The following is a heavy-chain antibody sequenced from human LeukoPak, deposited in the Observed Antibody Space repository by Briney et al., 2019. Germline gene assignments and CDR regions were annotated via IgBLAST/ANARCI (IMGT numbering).Heavy chain of an antibody. CDR1: GFTFSSYS. CDR3: ARAQGVAANFDY. V-gene: IGHV3-21*01. D-gene: IGHD6-19*01. Sequence: EGSLRLSCAASGFTFSSYSMNWVRQAPGKGLEWVSSISSSSSYIYYADSVKGRFTISRDNAKNSLYLQMNSLRAEDTAVYYCARAQGVAANFDYWGQGTLVTVSS. J-gene: IGHJ4*02. CDR2: ISSSSSYI.